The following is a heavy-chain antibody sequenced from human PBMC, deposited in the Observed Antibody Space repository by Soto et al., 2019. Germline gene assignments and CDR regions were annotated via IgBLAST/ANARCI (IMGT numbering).Heavy chain of an antibody. CDR3: ARESDYYDSSGYYKAAFDI. D-gene: IGHD3-22*01. CDR2: IIPIFGTA. V-gene: IGHV1-69*13. Sequence: SVKLSFKASGGTFSSYASIWLRQARRQGLEWMGGIIPIFGTANYAQKFQGRVTITADESTSTAYMELSSLRSDDTAVYYCARESDYYDSSGYYKAAFDIWGQGTMVTVSS. CDR1: GGTFSSYA. J-gene: IGHJ3*02.